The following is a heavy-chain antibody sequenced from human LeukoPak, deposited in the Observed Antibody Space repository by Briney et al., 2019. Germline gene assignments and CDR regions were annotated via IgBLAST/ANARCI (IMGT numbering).Heavy chain of an antibody. V-gene: IGHV1-46*03. CDR1: GYTFTNYY. CDR2: INPSGGST. J-gene: IGHJ4*02. Sequence: ASVKVSCKASGYTFTNYYMHWVRQAPGQGLEWMGIINPSGGSTSYAQKFQGRVTMTRDTSTSTVYMELSSLRSEDTAVYYCARDQCSGGSCYSTDYWGQGTLVTVSS. D-gene: IGHD2-15*01. CDR3: ARDQCSGGSCYSTDY.